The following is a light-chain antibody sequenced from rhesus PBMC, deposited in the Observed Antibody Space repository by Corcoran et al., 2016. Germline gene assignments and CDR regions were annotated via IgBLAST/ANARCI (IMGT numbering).Light chain of an antibody. CDR2: AAS. V-gene: IGKV1-94*01. CDR3: LQDYTTPS. J-gene: IGKJ4*01. CDR1: QGIDRE. Sequence: DIRMTQSPSSLSASVGDRVTVTCRASQGIDRELSWYQQKPGKAPTLLIYAASTLQTGGSSRFSGSGSGTDYTLTISSLQPEDGATYYCLQDYTTPSFGGGTKVEIK.